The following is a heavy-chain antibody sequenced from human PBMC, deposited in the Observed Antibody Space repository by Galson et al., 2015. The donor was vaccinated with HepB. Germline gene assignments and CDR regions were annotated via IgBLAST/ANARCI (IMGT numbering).Heavy chain of an antibody. V-gene: IGHV1-46*01. CDR1: GYTFTNYY. D-gene: IGHD3-22*01. J-gene: IGHJ5*02. CDR2: IDPRGGST. CDR3: ARGGIYYESRGSLYNWFDP. Sequence: SVKVSCKASGYTFTNYYIHWVRQAPGQGLVWMAIIDPRGGSTTFAQKFQGRVTMTRDTPTSTVHMELSSLRPEDTAVYYCARGGIYYESRGSLYNWFDPWGQGTLVTVSS.